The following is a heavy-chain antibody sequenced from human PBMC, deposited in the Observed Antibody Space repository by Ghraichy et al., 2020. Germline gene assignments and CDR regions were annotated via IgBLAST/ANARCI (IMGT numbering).Heavy chain of an antibody. CDR2: IYYSGST. Sequence: ETLSLTCTVSGGSISSSSYYWGWIRQPPGKGLEWIGSIYYSGSTYYNPSLKSRVTISVDTSKNQFSLKLSSVTAADTAVYYCARLTYYYDSSGYYRGPTSALDVWGQGTTVTVSS. J-gene: IGHJ6*02. V-gene: IGHV4-39*01. CDR3: ARLTYYYDSSGYYRGPTSALDV. CDR1: GGSISSSSYY. D-gene: IGHD3-22*01.